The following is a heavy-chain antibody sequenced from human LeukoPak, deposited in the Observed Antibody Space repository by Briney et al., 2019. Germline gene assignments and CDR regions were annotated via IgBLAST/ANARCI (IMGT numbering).Heavy chain of an antibody. CDR3: ARALYYDILTGEYYYYGMDV. Sequence: GGSLRLSCAASGFTFSSNYMSWVRQAPGKGLEWVSVIYSGGRTYYADSVKGRFTISRDNSKNTLYLQMNSLRAEDTAVYYCARALYYDILTGEYYYYGMDVWGQGTTVTVSS. V-gene: IGHV3-66*01. D-gene: IGHD3-9*01. CDR2: IYSGGRT. J-gene: IGHJ6*02. CDR1: GFTFSSNY.